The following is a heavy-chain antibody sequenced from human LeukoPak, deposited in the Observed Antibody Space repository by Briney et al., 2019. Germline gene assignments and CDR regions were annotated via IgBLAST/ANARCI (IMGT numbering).Heavy chain of an antibody. CDR1: GYPFNTYD. V-gene: IGHV1-8*01. J-gene: IGHJ4*02. CDR2: MNPNSGNT. D-gene: IGHD3-22*01. CDR3: ARPSVSGYYYSFDY. Sequence: VASVKVSCKASGYPFNTYDINWVRQATGQGLEWMGWMNPNSGNTGYAPKFQGRVTMTRNSSISTAYMELSSLRSEDTAVYYCARPSVSGYYYSFDYWGQGTLVTVSS.